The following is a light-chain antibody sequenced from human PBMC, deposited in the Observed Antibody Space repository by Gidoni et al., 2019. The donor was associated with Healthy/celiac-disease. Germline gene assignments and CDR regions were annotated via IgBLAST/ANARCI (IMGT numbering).Light chain of an antibody. Sequence: DIQMTQSPSTLSASVGDRVTITCRASQSISSWLAWYQQKPGKAPKLLIYDASSLESGVPSRFSGSGSGTEFTLTISSLQPDDFATYYCQQYNSYCPLXXXGGTKVEIK. CDR3: QQYNSYCPLX. V-gene: IGKV1-5*01. CDR1: QSISSW. J-gene: IGKJ4*01. CDR2: DAS.